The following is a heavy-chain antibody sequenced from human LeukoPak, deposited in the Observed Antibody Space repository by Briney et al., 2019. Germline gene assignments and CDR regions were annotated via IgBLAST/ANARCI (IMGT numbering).Heavy chain of an antibody. CDR3: ARVQPYYYDSSGYYETSTYYFDY. CDR1: GGSISSYY. J-gene: IGHJ4*02. Sequence: SETLSLTCTVSGGSISSYYWSWIRQPRGKGLEWIGYIYYSGSTNYNPSLKSRVTISVDTSKNQFSLKLSSVTAADTAVYYCARVQPYYYDSSGYYETSTYYFDYWGQGTLVTVSS. D-gene: IGHD3-22*01. V-gene: IGHV4-59*01. CDR2: IYYSGST.